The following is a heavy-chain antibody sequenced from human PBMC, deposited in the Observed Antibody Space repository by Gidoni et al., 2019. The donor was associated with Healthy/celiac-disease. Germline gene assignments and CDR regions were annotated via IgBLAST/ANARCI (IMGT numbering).Heavy chain of an antibody. CDR2: IYYSGST. J-gene: IGHJ6*03. Sequence: QLQLQESGPGLVKPSETLSLTCTVSGGSISRSSYDWGWIRQPPGKGREWIGSIYYSGSTYYNPSLKSRVTISVDTSKNQFSLKLSSVTAADTAVYYCARHGYNWNYDYYYYMDVWGKGTTVTVSS. CDR1: GGSISRSSYD. D-gene: IGHD1-20*01. CDR3: ARHGYNWNYDYYYYMDV. V-gene: IGHV4-39*01.